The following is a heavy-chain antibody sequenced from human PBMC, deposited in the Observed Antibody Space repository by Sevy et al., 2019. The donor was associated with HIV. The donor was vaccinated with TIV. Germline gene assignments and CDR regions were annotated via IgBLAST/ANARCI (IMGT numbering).Heavy chain of an antibody. V-gene: IGHV1-69*13. CDR3: ARGGPDDILTHYGMDV. Sequence: ASVKVSCKAFGGSFSFYGISWVRQAPGQGLEWMAGIIPILGTTKYAQKFQGRVTITADESTSTVFMDLTSLRSEDTAVYYCARGGPDDILTHYGMDVWGQGTTVTVSS. D-gene: IGHD3-9*01. J-gene: IGHJ6*02. CDR1: GGSFSFYG. CDR2: IIPILGTT.